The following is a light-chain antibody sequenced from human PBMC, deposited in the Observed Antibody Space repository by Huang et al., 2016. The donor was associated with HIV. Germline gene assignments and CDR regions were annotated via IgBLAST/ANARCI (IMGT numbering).Light chain of an antibody. CDR1: QTVSSY. CDR2: DAS. Sequence: EIVLTQSPATLSLSPGERATLSCRASQTVSSYLAWYQQKPGQAPRHLIYDASNRATCIPARFSGSGSGTDFTLTISSLEPEDFAVYYCQLRSTWPGDTFGGGTKVEIK. J-gene: IGKJ4*01. V-gene: IGKV3-11*01. CDR3: QLRSTWPGDT.